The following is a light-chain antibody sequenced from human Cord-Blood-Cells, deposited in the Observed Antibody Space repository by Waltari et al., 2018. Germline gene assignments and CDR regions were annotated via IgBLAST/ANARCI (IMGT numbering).Light chain of an antibody. CDR3: SSYTSSSTLV. Sequence: QSALTQPASVSGSPGQSITISCTGTSSDVGGYNSVSWYQQHPGKAPKLMIYDVRNRPSGVSNRFSGSKSGTTASLTISGLQAEDEADYYCSSYTSSSTLVFGGGTKLTVL. CDR1: SSDVGGYNS. CDR2: DVR. V-gene: IGLV2-14*01. J-gene: IGLJ3*02.